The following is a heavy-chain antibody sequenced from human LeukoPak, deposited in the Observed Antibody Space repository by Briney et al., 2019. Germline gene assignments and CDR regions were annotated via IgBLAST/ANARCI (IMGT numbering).Heavy chain of an antibody. V-gene: IGHV3-15*01. Sequence: KSGGSLRLSCAASGFTFSNAWMSWVRQAPGKGLEWVGRIKSKTDGGTTDYAAPVKGRFTISRDDSKNTLFLQMTSLKTEDTAIYYCTTRTTVTTMGTDYWGQGTLVTVSS. CDR1: GFTFSNAW. J-gene: IGHJ4*02. D-gene: IGHD4-17*01. CDR2: IKSKTDGGTT. CDR3: TTRTTVTTMGTDY.